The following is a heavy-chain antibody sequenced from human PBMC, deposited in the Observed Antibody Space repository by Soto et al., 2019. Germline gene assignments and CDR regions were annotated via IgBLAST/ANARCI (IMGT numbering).Heavy chain of an antibody. CDR2: IYYSGST. Sequence: QVQLQESGPGLVKPSETLSLTCTVSGGSISSYYWSWIRQPPGTGLEWIGYIYYSGSTNYNPSLKSRVTIAVDKSKNQFYLKLSSVTAADTAVYDCARHGLGGGWVGESWGQGTLVTVSS. D-gene: IGHD3-10*01. CDR3: ARHGLGGGWVGES. V-gene: IGHV4-59*08. J-gene: IGHJ5*02. CDR1: GGSISSYY.